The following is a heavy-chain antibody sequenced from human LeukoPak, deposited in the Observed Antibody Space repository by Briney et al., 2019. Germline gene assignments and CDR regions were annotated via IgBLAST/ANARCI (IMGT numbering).Heavy chain of an antibody. CDR1: GGTFSSYA. J-gene: IGHJ6*02. D-gene: IGHD5-18*01. CDR2: IIPIFGIA. Sequence: SVKVSCKASGGTFSSYAISGVRQAPGQGLEWMGRIIPIFGIANYAQKFQGRVTITADKSTSTAYMELSSLRSEDTAVYYCARDQSRGRGYSYGRRGAYYYYGMDVWGQGTTVTVSS. CDR3: ARDQSRGRGYSYGRRGAYYYYGMDV. V-gene: IGHV1-69*04.